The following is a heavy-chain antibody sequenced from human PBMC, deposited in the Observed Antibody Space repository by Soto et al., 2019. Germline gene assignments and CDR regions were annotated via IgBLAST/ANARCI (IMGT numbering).Heavy chain of an antibody. CDR1: RFTFSNYA. CDR2: VSAVGDST. D-gene: IGHD3-10*01. J-gene: IGHJ6*02. V-gene: IGHV3-23*01. CDR3: ARGDGGGSGSPASYYYSGLEV. Sequence: EVHLLESGGDLVQSGGSLRLSCAASRFTFSNYAMSWVRQAPGQGLEWVSSVSAVGDSTYYADSVKGRFTISRDNSNNALFLQMHRLRAEDPDLYSCARGDGGGSGSPASYYYSGLEVWGQGTTVTVSS.